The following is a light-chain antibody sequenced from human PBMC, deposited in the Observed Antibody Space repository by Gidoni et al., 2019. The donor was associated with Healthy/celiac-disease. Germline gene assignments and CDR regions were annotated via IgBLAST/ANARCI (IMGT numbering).Light chain of an antibody. Sequence: AIKLTQSPSSLAASVGDRVTITCRASQGIRNDLGWDQQKPGKAPKLLIYAASSLQSGVPSRFSGSGSGTDFTLTISSLQPEDFATYYCLQDDNYPWTFGQGTKVEIK. J-gene: IGKJ1*01. CDR1: QGIRND. CDR2: AAS. V-gene: IGKV1-6*01. CDR3: LQDDNYPWT.